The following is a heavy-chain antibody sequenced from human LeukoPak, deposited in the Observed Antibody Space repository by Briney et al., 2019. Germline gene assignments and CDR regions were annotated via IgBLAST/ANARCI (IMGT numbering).Heavy chain of an antibody. CDR3: ARAPSGYYDSSGYYYEGPVFDY. Sequence: ASVKVSCKASGYTFTSYYMHWVRQAPGQGLEWMGIINPSGGSTSYAQKFQGRVTMTRDTSTGTVYMELSSLRSGDTAVYYCARAPSGYYDSSGYYYEGPVFDYWGQGTLVTVSS. V-gene: IGHV1-46*01. CDR1: GYTFTSYY. J-gene: IGHJ4*02. CDR2: INPSGGST. D-gene: IGHD3-22*01.